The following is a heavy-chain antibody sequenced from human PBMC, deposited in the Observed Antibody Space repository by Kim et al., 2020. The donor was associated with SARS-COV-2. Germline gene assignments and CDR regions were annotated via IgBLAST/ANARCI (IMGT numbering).Heavy chain of an antibody. D-gene: IGHD3-10*01. Sequence: GGSLRLSCAASGFTFSSYAMSWVRQAPGKGLEWVSAICGSGGSTYYADSVKGRFTISRDNSKNTLYLQMNSLRAEDTAVYYCARLLSPLILWFGGLLDWFVPGGQDTGVTVSS. J-gene: IGHJ5*02. CDR1: GFTFSSYA. CDR3: ARLLSPLILWFGGLLDWFVP. CDR2: ICGSGGST. V-gene: IGHV3-23*01.